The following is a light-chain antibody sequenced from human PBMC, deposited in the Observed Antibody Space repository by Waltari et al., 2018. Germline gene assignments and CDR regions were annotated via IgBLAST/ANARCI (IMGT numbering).Light chain of an antibody. CDR2: DVS. V-gene: IGLV2-14*01. J-gene: IGLJ2*01. CDR1: SRDVGSNY. Sequence: QPALTHPASVSGSPGQSITISCTGTSRDVGSNYVSRSQQFPGNAPKLVIYDVSHRPSGVSNRFSGSKSGNTASLTISGLQAEDEADYLCSSYITSSTLFGGGTKLTVL. CDR3: SSYITSSTL.